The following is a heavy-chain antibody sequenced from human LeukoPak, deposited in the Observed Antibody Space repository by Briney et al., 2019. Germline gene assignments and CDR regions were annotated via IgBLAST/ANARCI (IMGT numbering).Heavy chain of an antibody. J-gene: IGHJ4*02. V-gene: IGHV4-59*11. Sequence: PSETLSLTCTVSGASITRRYWSWIRQPPGKGLEWIGYINYSGNTNYNPSLKSRVTISVDTSKNQFSLKLSSVTAADTAVYYCGRGGGGSYLEYSVDYWGQGTLVTVSS. CDR2: INYSGNT. D-gene: IGHD2-15*01. CDR1: GASITRRY. CDR3: GRGGGGSYLEYSVDY.